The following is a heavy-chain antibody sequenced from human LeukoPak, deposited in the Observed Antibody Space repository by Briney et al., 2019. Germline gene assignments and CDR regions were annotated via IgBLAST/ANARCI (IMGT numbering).Heavy chain of an antibody. CDR2: IYHSGT. D-gene: IGHD3-22*01. Sequence: PSETLSLTCAVSGYSISSGYYWAWIRQPPGKGLEWIGSIYHSGTHYNPSLESRPTISVDTPKNQFSLQLSSVTAADTAVHYCARGDNYYDSSGYLDWGQGTLVTVSS. V-gene: IGHV4-38-2*01. CDR3: ARGDNYYDSSGYLD. CDR1: GYSISSGYY. J-gene: IGHJ4*02.